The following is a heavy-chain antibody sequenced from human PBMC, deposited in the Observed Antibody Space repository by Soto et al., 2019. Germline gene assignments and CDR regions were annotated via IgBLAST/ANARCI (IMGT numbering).Heavy chain of an antibody. J-gene: IGHJ5*02. CDR2: IFSNDEK. CDR3: ARNRYSSGWYGWFDP. D-gene: IGHD6-19*01. V-gene: IGHV2-26*01. CDR1: GFSLSNARMG. Sequence: QVTLKESGPVLVKPTETLTLTCTVSGFSLSNARMGVSWIRQPPGKALEWLAHIFSNDEKSYSTSLKSRLIISKDTSKSQVVLTMTNMDPVDTATYYCARNRYSSGWYGWFDPWGQGTLVTVSS.